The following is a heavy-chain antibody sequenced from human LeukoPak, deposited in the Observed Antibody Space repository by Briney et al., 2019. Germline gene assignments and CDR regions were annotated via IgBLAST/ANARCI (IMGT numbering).Heavy chain of an antibody. V-gene: IGHV4-59*01. D-gene: IGHD4/OR15-4a*01. CDR1: GGSISSYY. CDR2: IYYSGST. Sequence: SETLSLTCTVSGGSISSYYWSWIRQPPGKGLEWIGHIYYSGSTNYHPSLKSRVTISVDTSTNHYSLKLSSVTAADTAIYYCARVHKTMAYFDYWGQGTLVTVSS. CDR3: ARVHKTMAYFDY. J-gene: IGHJ4*02.